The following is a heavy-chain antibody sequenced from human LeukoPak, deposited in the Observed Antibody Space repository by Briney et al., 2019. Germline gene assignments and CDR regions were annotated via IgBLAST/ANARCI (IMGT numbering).Heavy chain of an antibody. CDR1: GFTFSTYW. J-gene: IGHJ3*02. CDR2: TNSDGSGT. Sequence: GGSLRLSCAASGFTFSTYWMHWVRQAPGKGLAWVSGTNSDGSGTNYADSVKGRFTISRDNAKSMLCLQMDSLRAEDTAVYYCARDRIRNGYDAFDIWGQGTMVTVSS. V-gene: IGHV3-74*01. D-gene: IGHD3-3*01. CDR3: ARDRIRNGYDAFDI.